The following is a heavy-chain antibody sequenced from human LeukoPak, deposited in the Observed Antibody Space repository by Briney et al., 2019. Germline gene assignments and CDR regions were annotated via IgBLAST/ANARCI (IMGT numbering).Heavy chain of an antibody. V-gene: IGHV1-18*01. Sequence: ASVKVSCKASGYTFTSYGISWVRQASGQGLEWMGWISAYNGNTNYAQKLQGRVTMTTDTSTSTAYMELRSLRSDDTAVYYCARVPRENYDFWSGYYAPDYWGQGTLVTVSS. D-gene: IGHD3-3*01. CDR3: ARVPRENYDFWSGYYAPDY. CDR1: GYTFTSYG. CDR2: ISAYNGNT. J-gene: IGHJ4*02.